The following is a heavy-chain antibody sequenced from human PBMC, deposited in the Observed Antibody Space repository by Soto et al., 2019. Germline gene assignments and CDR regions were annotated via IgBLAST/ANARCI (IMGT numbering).Heavy chain of an antibody. D-gene: IGHD3-22*01. Sequence: QVHLVESGGGLVKPGGSLRLSCAASGFAFSAYYMSCIRQAPGKGLAWLSYISESGTTIYYADSVKGRLTISRDNAKNSLYLQMNSLRAEDTGVYYFTRRDYDTSGYTDYWVQGTMVTVSS. CDR1: GFAFSAYY. CDR2: ISESGTTI. J-gene: IGHJ4*02. V-gene: IGHV3-11*01. CDR3: TRRDYDTSGYTDY.